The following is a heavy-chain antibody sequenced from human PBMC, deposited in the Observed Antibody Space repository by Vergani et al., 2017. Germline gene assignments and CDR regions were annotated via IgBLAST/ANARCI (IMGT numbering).Heavy chain of an antibody. CDR2: IDPSDSYT. V-gene: IGHV5-10-1*03. Sequence: EVQLVQSGAEVKMPGASLRISCKGYGYSFTSYWISWVRQMPGKGLEWMGRIDPSDSYTNYIPSFQGQVTIPAYKSISTAYLQWSSLKASDTAMYYCARSDCSKQTCPDYWGQGTLVTVSS. D-gene: IGHD4-11*01. CDR3: ARSDCSKQTCPDY. J-gene: IGHJ4*02. CDR1: GYSFTSYW.